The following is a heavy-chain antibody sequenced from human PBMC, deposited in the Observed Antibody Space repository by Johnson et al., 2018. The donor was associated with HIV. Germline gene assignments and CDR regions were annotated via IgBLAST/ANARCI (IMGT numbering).Heavy chain of an antibody. CDR2: IYSAGST. V-gene: IGHV3-66*02. D-gene: IGHD3-3*01. Sequence: VQLVESGGGLVQPGGSLRLSCAASGFTVSSSYMSWVRQAPGKGLEWVSVIYSAGSTYYADSVKGRFTISRDNSKNTLYLQMNSLRAEDTAVYYCAKEYYNFWSGPDAFDIWGQGIMVTVSS. CDR3: AKEYYNFWSGPDAFDI. CDR1: GFTVSSSY. J-gene: IGHJ3*02.